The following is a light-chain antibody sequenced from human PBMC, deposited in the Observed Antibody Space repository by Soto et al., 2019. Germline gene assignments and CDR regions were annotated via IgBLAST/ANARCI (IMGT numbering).Light chain of an antibody. Sequence: QSALTQPRSVSGSPGQSVTISCTGTSGDVGNYNYVSWYQQHPGKAPKLMIFDVSNRPSGVSNRFSGSKSGNTASLTISGLQTDDEADYYCCSQAGSYTVLFGGGTKVTVL. CDR3: CSQAGSYTVL. CDR2: DVS. CDR1: SGDVGNYNY. J-gene: IGLJ2*01. V-gene: IGLV2-11*01.